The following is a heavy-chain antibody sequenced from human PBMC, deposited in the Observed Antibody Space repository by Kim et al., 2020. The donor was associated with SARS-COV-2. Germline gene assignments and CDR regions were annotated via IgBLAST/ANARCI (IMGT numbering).Heavy chain of an antibody. CDR1: GYTFTGYY. V-gene: IGHV1-2*02. Sequence: ASVKVSCKASGYTFTGYYMHWVRQAPGQGLEWMGWINPNSGGTNYAQKFQGRVTMTRDTSISTAYMELSRLRSDDTAVYYCAIDSERDSSGWYGNWFDPWGQGTLVTVSS. CDR2: INPNSGGT. D-gene: IGHD6-19*01. CDR3: AIDSERDSSGWYGNWFDP. J-gene: IGHJ5*02.